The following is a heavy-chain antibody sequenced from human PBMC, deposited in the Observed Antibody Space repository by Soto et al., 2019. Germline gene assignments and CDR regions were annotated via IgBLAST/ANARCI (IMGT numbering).Heavy chain of an antibody. CDR1: GGSISSSSYY. Sequence: KSSETLSLTCTVSGGSISSSSYYWGWIRQPPGKGLEWIGSIYYSGSTYYNPSLKSRVTISVDTSKNQFSLKLSSVTAADTAVYYFVGGDYYYGMDVWGQGTTVTVSS. J-gene: IGHJ6*02. V-gene: IGHV4-39*01. CDR2: IYYSGST. D-gene: IGHD3-16*01. CDR3: VGGDYYYGMDV.